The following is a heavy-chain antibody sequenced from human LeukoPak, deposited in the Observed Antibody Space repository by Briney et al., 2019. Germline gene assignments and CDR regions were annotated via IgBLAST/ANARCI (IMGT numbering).Heavy chain of an antibody. J-gene: IGHJ3*02. CDR3: ARGERISAFDI. Sequence: TLSLTCAVSGGSISSGGYSWSWIRQPPGKGLEWIGYIYHSGSTYYNPSLKSRVTVSVDRSKNQFSLKLSSVTAADTAVYYCARGERISAFDIWAKGQWSPSLQ. D-gene: IGHD3-16*01. V-gene: IGHV4-30-2*01. CDR1: GGSISSGGYS. CDR2: IYHSGST.